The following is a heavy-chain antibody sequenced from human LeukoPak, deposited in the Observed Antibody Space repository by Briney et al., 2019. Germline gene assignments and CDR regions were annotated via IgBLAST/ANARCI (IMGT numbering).Heavy chain of an antibody. CDR3: AKVFSQRIDAFDI. J-gene: IGHJ3*02. D-gene: IGHD2/OR15-2a*01. Sequence: GGSLRLSCAASGFTFSSYAMSWVRQAPGKGLEWASAISGSGGSTYYADSVKGRFTISRDNSKNTLYLQMNSLRAEDTAVYYCAKVFSQRIDAFDIWGQGTMVTVSS. CDR2: ISGSGGST. CDR1: GFTFSSYA. V-gene: IGHV3-23*01.